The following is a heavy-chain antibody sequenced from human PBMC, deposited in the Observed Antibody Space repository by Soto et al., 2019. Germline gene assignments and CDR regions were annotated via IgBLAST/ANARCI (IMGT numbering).Heavy chain of an antibody. J-gene: IGHJ1*01. CDR2: TYYRSQFYH. CDR1: GDSVSSSSGA. D-gene: IGHD4-4*01. CDR3: ASNARKLVTSRVL. Sequence: PSQTLSLTCVVSGDSVSSSSGAWIWIRQSPSRGLEWLGRTYYRSQFYHDYAISVRGRISINPDTTRNQFSLQLNSVTPEDAAVYYCASNARKLVTSRVLWGQVILVRVSS. V-gene: IGHV6-1*01.